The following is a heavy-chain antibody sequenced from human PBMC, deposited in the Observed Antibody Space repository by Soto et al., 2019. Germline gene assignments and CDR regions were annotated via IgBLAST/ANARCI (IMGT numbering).Heavy chain of an antibody. Sequence: GGSLRLSCAASGFTFSLYGMHWVRQAPGKGLEWVAAIWDDGRRKDYADSVKDRLFISRDNSKNTLYLQLDSLRPEDTAVYYCATWQGSLNFHYWGQGTRVTVSS. V-gene: IGHV3-33*01. CDR3: ATWQGSLNFHY. CDR2: IWDDGRRK. J-gene: IGHJ4*02. CDR1: GFTFSLYG. D-gene: IGHD5-12*01.